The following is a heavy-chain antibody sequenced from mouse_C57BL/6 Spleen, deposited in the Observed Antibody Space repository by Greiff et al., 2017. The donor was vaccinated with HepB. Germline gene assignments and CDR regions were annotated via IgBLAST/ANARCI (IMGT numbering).Heavy chain of an antibody. CDR1: GYTFTTYP. CDR3: ARRYDHAGAWFAY. V-gene: IGHV1-47*01. Sequence: VQLQQSGAELVKPGASEKMSCKASGYTFTTYPIEWMKQNHGKSLEWIGNFHPYNDDTKYNEKFKGKATFTVEKSSSTVYLELSRLTSDDSAVYYCARRYDHAGAWFAYWGQGTLVTVSA. CDR2: FHPYNDDT. D-gene: IGHD2-14*01. J-gene: IGHJ3*01.